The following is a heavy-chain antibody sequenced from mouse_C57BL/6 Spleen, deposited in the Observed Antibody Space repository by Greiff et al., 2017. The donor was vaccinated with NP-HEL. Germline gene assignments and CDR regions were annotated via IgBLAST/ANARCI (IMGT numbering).Heavy chain of an antibody. CDR3: ARKVVGYYAMDY. V-gene: IGHV1-64*01. D-gene: IGHD1-3*01. J-gene: IGHJ4*01. CDR1: GYTFTSYW. Sequence: VQLQQSGAELVKPGASVKLSCKASGYTFTSYWMHWVKQRPGQGLEWIGMIHPNSGSTNYNEKFKSKATLTVDKSSSTAYMQLSSLTSEDSAVYYCARKVVGYYAMDYWGQGTSVTVSS. CDR2: IHPNSGST.